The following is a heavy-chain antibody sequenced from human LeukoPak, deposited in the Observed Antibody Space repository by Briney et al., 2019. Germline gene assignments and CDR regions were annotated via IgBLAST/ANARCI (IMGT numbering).Heavy chain of an antibody. J-gene: IGHJ4*02. CDR3: ASGTIVGARGADN. CDR2: ISGSSYHV. Sequence: GGSLRLSCAASGFTFSTCSMKWVRQAPGKALEWVSSISGSSYHVYYADSVKGRFTISRDNANNLLYLQMNSLRAEDTAVYYCASGTIVGARGADNWGQGTLVTVSS. D-gene: IGHD1-26*01. CDR1: GFTFSTCS. V-gene: IGHV3-21*01.